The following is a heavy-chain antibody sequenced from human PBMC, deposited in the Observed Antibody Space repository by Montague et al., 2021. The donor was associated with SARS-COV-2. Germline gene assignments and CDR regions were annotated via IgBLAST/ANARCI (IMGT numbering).Heavy chain of an antibody. V-gene: IGHV4-34*01. CDR1: GGSFNSYY. CDR3: ALASYTPGQDAFDV. CDR2: ITYSGLT. J-gene: IGHJ3*01. D-gene: IGHD2-2*02. Sequence: SETLSLTCAVSGGSFNSYYCSWIRQPPGKGLEWIGEITYSGLTNYSPSPKSRVTISEDTSKNQFSLRLTSVTAADAAVYYCALASYTPGQDAFDVWGQGTIVTVSS.